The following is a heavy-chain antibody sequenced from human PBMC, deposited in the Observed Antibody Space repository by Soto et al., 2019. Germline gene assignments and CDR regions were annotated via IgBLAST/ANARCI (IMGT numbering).Heavy chain of an antibody. CDR2: IRSKGGDYTT. D-gene: IGHD2-2*01. V-gene: IGHV3-49*03. CDR1: GFTVGDYA. Sequence: GGSLRLSCTASGFTVGDYAMSWFRQAPGKGLEWVGFIRSKGGDYTTQHAASVEGRFTISRDDSQNSLYLQMNSLNSEDTAVYFCARGGCSSTSCLDSWGQGTLVTVSS. CDR3: ARGGCSSTSCLDS. J-gene: IGHJ4*02.